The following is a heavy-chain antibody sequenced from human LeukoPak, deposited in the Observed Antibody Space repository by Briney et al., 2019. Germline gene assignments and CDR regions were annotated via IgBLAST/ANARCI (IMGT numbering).Heavy chain of an antibody. V-gene: IGHV3-7*01. CDR3: ARDAGYGGNSDY. J-gene: IGHJ4*02. CDR2: SNKDGSDK. D-gene: IGHD4-23*01. CDR1: GFTVNMYW. Sequence: GGSLRLSCAASGFTVNMYWMTWVRQAHGKGLESVAYSNKDGSDKYYVDSVKGRFTVSKDNAKNSLYLQMNSLRAEDTAVYYCARDAGYGGNSDYWGQGTLVTVSS.